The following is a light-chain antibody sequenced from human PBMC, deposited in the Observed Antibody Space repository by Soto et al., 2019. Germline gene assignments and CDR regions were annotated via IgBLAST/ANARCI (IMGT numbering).Light chain of an antibody. CDR2: AAS. J-gene: IGKJ5*01. Sequence: DIPMTQSPSPPSSSVGDRVTISCQASQGISRSLAWYQQKPGKAPKLLIYAASSLQSGVPSRFSGSGFGTDFTLTISSLQPEDSAIYYCQQADTFPITFGQGTRLEIK. V-gene: IGKV1-12*01. CDR3: QQADTFPIT. CDR1: QGISRS.